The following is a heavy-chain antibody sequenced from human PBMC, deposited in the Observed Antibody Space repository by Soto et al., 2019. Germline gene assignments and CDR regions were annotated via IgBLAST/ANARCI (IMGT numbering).Heavy chain of an antibody. CDR1: GYTFTSYD. CDR3: ARRQVLYGTAFAP. Sequence: QVPLVQSGAEVKKPGASVKVSCKASGYTFTSYDINWVRQATGQGLEGMGWMNPNNGNTGYAQKFQGRVTMTRNTSISTAYMELSSLRSEDTAVYYCARRQVLYGTAFAPWAQGTLVTVSS. J-gene: IGHJ5*02. CDR2: MNPNNGNT. V-gene: IGHV1-8*01. D-gene: IGHD2-2*02.